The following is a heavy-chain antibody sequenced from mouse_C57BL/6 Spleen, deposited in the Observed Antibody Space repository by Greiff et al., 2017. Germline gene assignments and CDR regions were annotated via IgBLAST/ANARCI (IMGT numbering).Heavy chain of an antibody. CDR3: ARRDYDYAMDY. J-gene: IGHJ4*01. CDR2: IDPSDSYT. CDR1: GYTFTSYG. Sequence: QVQLKQPGAELVMPGASVKLSCKASGYTFTSYGMHWVKQRPGQGLEWIGEIDPSDSYTNYNQKFKGKSTLTVDKSSSTAYMQLSSLTSEDSAVYYCARRDYDYAMDYWGQGTSVTVSS. V-gene: IGHV1-69*01. D-gene: IGHD1-1*01.